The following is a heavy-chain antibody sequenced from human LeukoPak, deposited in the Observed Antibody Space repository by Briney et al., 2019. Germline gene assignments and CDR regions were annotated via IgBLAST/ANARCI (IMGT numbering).Heavy chain of an antibody. CDR3: ARVRRQAVEIYYYYYMDV. Sequence: SETLSLTCTVSGGSISSYDWTWIRQPPGKGLEWIGYIYYSGSTNYNPSLKSRVTISVDTSKNQFSLKLSSVTAADTAVYYCARVRRQAVEIYYYYYMDVWGKGTTVTISS. CDR1: GGSISSYD. J-gene: IGHJ6*03. CDR2: IYYSGST. D-gene: IGHD5-24*01. V-gene: IGHV4-59*01.